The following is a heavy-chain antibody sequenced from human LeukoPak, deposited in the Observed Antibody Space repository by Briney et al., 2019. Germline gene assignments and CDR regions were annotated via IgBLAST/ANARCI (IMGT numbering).Heavy chain of an antibody. CDR2: IYSDGST. D-gene: IGHD2-2*03. CDR3: AKGARLTAIGSGYFDS. J-gene: IGHJ4*02. V-gene: IGHV3-53*01. Sequence: PGGSLRLSCVVSGFIVNSDYMNWARQAPGKGPEWVSVIYSDGSTYYLDSVKGRFTISTDNSRNTLYLQMNSLRVEDTAMYYCAKGARLTAIGSGYFDSWGQGVLVTVSS. CDR1: GFIVNSDY.